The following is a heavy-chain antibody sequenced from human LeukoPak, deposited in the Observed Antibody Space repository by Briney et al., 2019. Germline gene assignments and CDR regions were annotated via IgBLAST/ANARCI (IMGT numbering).Heavy chain of an antibody. CDR2: INPSGTWT. CDR3: ATVSF. V-gene: IGHV1-46*01. J-gene: IGHJ4*02. Sequence: ASVKVSCKASGHTFSRSYMHWVRQAPGQGLEWMGVINPSGTWTSYAQKFRGRITMTEDTSTDTAYMELSSLRSEDTAVYYCATVSFWGQGTLVTVSS. CDR1: GHTFSRSY.